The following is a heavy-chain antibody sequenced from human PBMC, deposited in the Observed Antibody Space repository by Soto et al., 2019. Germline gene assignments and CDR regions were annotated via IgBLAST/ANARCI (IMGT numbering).Heavy chain of an antibody. Sequence: QLQLQESGPGLVKPSETLSLTCTVSGGSISSSSYWWGWIRQPPGKGLEWIGSIFYSGSIYYTPSLNSRVTMSVDTSENQFSLKLSSVTAADTAVYYCARQERWRVAIDYWGQGTLVNVSS. D-gene: IGHD2-15*01. J-gene: IGHJ4*02. V-gene: IGHV4-39*01. CDR2: IFYSGSI. CDR1: GGSISSSSYW. CDR3: ARQERWRVAIDY.